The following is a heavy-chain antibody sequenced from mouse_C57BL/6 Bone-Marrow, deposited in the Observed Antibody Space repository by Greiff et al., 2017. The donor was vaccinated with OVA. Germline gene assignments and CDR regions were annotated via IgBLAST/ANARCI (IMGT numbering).Heavy chain of an antibody. Sequence: VHLVESGAELVRPGASVKLSCTASGYTFTSYGISWVKQSTGQGLEWIGEIYPRSGNTYYNEKLKGRFTLTADNSSSTAYMELRSQASEDSAVYFCARSGTALSDSDVWGTGTTVTVSS. CDR2: IYPRSGNT. CDR1: GYTFTSYG. J-gene: IGHJ1*03. D-gene: IGHD2-4*01. V-gene: IGHV1-81*01. CDR3: ARSGTALSDSDV.